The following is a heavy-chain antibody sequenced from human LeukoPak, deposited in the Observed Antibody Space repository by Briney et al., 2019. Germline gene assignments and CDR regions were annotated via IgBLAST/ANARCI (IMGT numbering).Heavy chain of an antibody. D-gene: IGHD3-9*01. V-gene: IGHV3-7*03. CDR3: AKDPAAYYDILTGWSGGYFDY. J-gene: IGHJ4*02. CDR2: IKQDGSEK. CDR1: GFTFSSYW. Sequence: PGGSLRLSCAASGFTFSSYWMSWVRQAPGKGLEWVANIKQDGSEKYYVDSVKGRFTISRDNAKNSLYLQMNSLRAEDTALYYCAKDPAAYYDILTGWSGGYFDYWGQGTLVTVSS.